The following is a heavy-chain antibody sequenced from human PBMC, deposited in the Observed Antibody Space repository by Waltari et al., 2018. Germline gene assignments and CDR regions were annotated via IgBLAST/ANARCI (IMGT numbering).Heavy chain of an antibody. CDR2: IYHSVST. J-gene: IGHJ4*02. Sequence: QVQLQESGPGLVKPSETLSLTCAVSGYSISSGYYWGWIRQPPGKGLWGIGSIYHSVSTYCNPYLKSRVTISVDSSKDQFSLKLSPVTAADTAVYYCARYDTPTGTTDYWGQGTLVTVSS. CDR1: GYSISSGYY. D-gene: IGHD1-7*01. CDR3: ARYDTPTGTTDY. V-gene: IGHV4-38-2*01.